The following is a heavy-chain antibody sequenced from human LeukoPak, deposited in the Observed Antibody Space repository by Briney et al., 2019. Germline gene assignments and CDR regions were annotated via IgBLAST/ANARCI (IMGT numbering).Heavy chain of an antibody. D-gene: IGHD5-12*01. J-gene: IGHJ4*02. CDR3: AIIVATTNDFDS. V-gene: IGHV5-51*01. Sequence: GESLRISCKGSTYSFNSFWIHWVSQRPGKGLEWMGIIYPSDSDSRYSPSFQGQVTLSADKSRSTAYLQWSSLKASDTAIYFCAIIVATTNDFDSWGQGTLVTVS. CDR2: IYPSDSDS. CDR1: TYSFNSFW.